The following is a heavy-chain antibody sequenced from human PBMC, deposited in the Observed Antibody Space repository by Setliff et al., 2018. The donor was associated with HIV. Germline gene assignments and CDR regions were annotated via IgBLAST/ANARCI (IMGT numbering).Heavy chain of an antibody. CDR2: IIHSGGT. D-gene: IGHD2-15*01. V-gene: IGHV4-34*01. CDR3: ARGGLGVVGAIDY. J-gene: IGHJ4*02. CDR1: GGSFSGYY. Sequence: PSETLSLTCAVYGGSFSGYYWTWIRQPPGRGLEWIGEIIHSGGTNYNRSLKNRVTISVDTSKNQFSLNLSSVTAADTAVYYCARGGLGVVGAIDYWSQGTLVTV.